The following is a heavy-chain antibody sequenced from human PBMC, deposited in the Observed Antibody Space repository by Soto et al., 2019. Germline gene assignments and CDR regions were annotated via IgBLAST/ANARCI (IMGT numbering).Heavy chain of an antibody. Sequence: LRLSCAASGFTFSSYAMHWVRQAPGKGLEWVAVISYDGSNKYYADSVKGRFTISRDNSKNTLYLQMNSLRAEDTAVYYCARERDGFDYWGQGTLVTVSS. V-gene: IGHV3-30-3*01. CDR1: GFTFSSYA. CDR2: ISYDGSNK. J-gene: IGHJ4*02. CDR3: ARERDGFDY.